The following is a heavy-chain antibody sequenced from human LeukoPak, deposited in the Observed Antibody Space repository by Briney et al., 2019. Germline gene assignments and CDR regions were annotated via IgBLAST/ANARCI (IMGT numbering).Heavy chain of an antibody. CDR3: ARGKAGYCSGGSCYYSPTYFDY. Sequence: SETLSLTCAVSGDSISTSNSYWGWIRRPPGKGLEWVGSIYYSGNTYYNPSLKSRVTISVDKSKNQFSLKLSSVTAADTAVYYCARGKAGYCSGGSCYYSPTYFDYWGQGTLVTVSS. J-gene: IGHJ4*02. V-gene: IGHV4-39*07. D-gene: IGHD2-15*01. CDR2: IYYSGNT. CDR1: GDSISTSNSY.